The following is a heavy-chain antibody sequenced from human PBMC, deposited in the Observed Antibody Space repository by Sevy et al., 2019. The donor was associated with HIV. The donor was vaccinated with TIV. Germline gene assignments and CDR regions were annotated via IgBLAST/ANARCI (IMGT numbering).Heavy chain of an antibody. Sequence: GESLKISCVVSGFTVSTNYMSWVRQAPGKGLEWVSAINSGGNTYYADSVKGRFTISRDNSKNTVYLQLNSLRAEDTAVYFCARETVSGYNLWGQGTLVTVSS. J-gene: IGHJ4*01. D-gene: IGHD5-12*01. CDR1: GFTVSTNY. CDR3: ARETVSGYNL. CDR2: INSGGNT. V-gene: IGHV3-53*01.